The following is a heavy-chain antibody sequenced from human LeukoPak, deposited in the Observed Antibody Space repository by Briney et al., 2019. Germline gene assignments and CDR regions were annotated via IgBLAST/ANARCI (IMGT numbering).Heavy chain of an antibody. J-gene: IGHJ4*02. CDR2: IIPIFGTA. D-gene: IGHD6-6*01. V-gene: IGHV1-69*05. CDR3: AREGGIAARPVDY. CDR1: GGTFSSYA. Sequence: SVKVSCKASGGTFSSYAISWVRQAPGQGLEWMGRIIPIFGTANYAQKFQGRVTITTDESTSTAYMELSSLGSEDTAVYYCAREGGIAARPVDYWGQGTLVTVSS.